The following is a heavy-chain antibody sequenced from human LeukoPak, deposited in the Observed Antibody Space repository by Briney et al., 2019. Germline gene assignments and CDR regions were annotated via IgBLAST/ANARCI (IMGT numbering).Heavy chain of an antibody. D-gene: IGHD5-24*01. CDR1: GGTFISYA. CDR3: ATPRDGYNYRTFNY. Sequence: SVKVSCKASGGTFISYAISWVRQAPGQGLEWMGGIIPIFGRANYAQKFQGRVTITTDESTSTAYMELSSLRSEDTAVYYCATPRDGYNYRTFNYWGQGTLVTVSS. V-gene: IGHV1-69*05. CDR2: IIPIFGRA. J-gene: IGHJ4*02.